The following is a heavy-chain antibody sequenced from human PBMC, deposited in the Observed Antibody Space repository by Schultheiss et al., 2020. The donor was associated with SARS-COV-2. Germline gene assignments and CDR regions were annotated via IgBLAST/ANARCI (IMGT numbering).Heavy chain of an antibody. CDR1: GGSISSSNW. Sequence: SETLSLTCAVSGGSISSSNWWSWVRQPPGKGLEWIGEIYHSGSTNYNPSLKSRVTISVDTSKNQFSLKLSSVTAADTAVYYCARGRITMVQGVITGFDYWGQGTLVTVSS. V-gene: IGHV4-4*02. D-gene: IGHD3-10*01. CDR3: ARGRITMVQGVITGFDY. J-gene: IGHJ4*02. CDR2: IYHSGST.